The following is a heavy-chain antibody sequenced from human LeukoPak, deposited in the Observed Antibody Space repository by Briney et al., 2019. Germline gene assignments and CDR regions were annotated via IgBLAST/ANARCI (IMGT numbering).Heavy chain of an antibody. CDR1: AFTFSSYG. D-gene: IGHD3-10*01. J-gene: IGHJ4*02. CDR2: IQYDRTNE. V-gene: IGHV3-30*02. Sequence: GVSLRLSCAASAFTFSSYGMHWVRQAPGKGLEWVAYIQYDRTNEQYAHSVKGRFRISRDNSNNILYLQMNSLRAEDTAVYYCASLAELLWFGEADYWGQGTLVTVSS. CDR3: ASLAELLWFGEADY.